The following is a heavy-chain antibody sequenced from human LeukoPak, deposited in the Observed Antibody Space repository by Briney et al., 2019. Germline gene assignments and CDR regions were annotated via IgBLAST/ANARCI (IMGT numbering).Heavy chain of an antibody. CDR2: IDPSSGGT. CDR3: ARSRTPFYYYGMHV. Sequence: ASVKVSCKASGYIFTDYYIHWIRQAPGQGLEWMGWIDPSSGGTHHAPSFQGRATMTSDTSTNTVYMDLSRLRSDDTAIYYCARSRTPFYYYGMHVWGLGTSVTVSS. J-gene: IGHJ6*02. V-gene: IGHV1-2*02. CDR1: GYIFTDYY. D-gene: IGHD1-1*01.